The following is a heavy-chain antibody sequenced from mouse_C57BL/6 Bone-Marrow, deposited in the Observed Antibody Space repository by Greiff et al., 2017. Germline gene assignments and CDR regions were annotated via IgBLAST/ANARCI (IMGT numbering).Heavy chain of an antibody. V-gene: IGHV5-17*01. CDR3: ARRSPSEGYFDV. CDR1: GFTFSDYG. Sequence: DVKLVESGGGLVEPGGSLKLSCAASGFTFSDYGMHWVRQAPEKGLEWVAYISSGSSTIYYADTVKGRFTISRDNAKNTLFLQRTSLRSEDTAMYYCARRSPSEGYFDVWGTGTTVTVSS. J-gene: IGHJ1*03. CDR2: ISSGSSTI.